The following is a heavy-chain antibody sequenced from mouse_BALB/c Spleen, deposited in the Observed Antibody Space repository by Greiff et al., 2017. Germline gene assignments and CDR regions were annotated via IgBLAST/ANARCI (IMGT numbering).Heavy chain of an antibody. CDR2: ISSGGSYT. CDR3: ASNYGYAMDY. V-gene: IGHV5-9-4*01. D-gene: IGHD1-1*01. CDR1: GFTFSSYA. Sequence: DVQLVESGGGLVKPGGSLKLSCAASGFTFSSYAMSWVRQSPEKRLEWVAEISSGGSYTYYPDTVTGRFTISRDNAKNTLYLEMSSLRSEDTAMYYCASNYGYAMDYWGQGTSVTVSS. J-gene: IGHJ4*01.